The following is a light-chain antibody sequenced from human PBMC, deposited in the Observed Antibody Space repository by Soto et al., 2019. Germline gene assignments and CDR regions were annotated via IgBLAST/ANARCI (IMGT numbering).Light chain of an antibody. CDR1: HSVLYSSNDKNF. J-gene: IGKJ1*01. CDR2: WAS. CDR3: QQYYSTPPT. Sequence: DIVMTQSPDSLAESLGGRATINCKSSHSVLYSSNDKNFLAWFQHKPGQPPKLLIYWASTRESGVPDRFSGSGSGTDFPLTISSLQTEDGAVYYCQQYYSTPPTFGQGTKVEIK. V-gene: IGKV4-1*01.